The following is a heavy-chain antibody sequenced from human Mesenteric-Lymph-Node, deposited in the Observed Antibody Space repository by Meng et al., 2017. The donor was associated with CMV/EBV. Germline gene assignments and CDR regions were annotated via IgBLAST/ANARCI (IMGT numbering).Heavy chain of an antibody. CDR3: ASGNYASLGFSGPFDI. CDR2: IYFSGNT. CDR1: SISTSNYY. V-gene: IGHV4-39*01. D-gene: IGHD4-11*01. Sequence: SISTSNYYWGWIRQPPGKKLEWIGSIYFSGNTYYNPSLKSRLTITVDMSKNQFSLKLTSVTAADTALYYCASGNYASLGFSGPFDIWGQGTMVTVSS. J-gene: IGHJ3*02.